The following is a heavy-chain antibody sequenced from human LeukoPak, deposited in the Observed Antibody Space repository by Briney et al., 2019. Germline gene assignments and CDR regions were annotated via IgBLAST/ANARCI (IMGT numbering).Heavy chain of an antibody. J-gene: IGHJ4*02. CDR2: IYSGGDT. CDR1: GFTVSSNY. Sequence: SGGSLRLSCAASGFTVSSNYMSWVRQAPGKGLEWVSIIYSGGDTYYADSVMGRFTTSRDNSKNTLYLQVNSLRAEDTAVYYCARGGPYSSSWYPFGYWGQGTLVTVSS. CDR3: ARGGPYSSSWYPFGY. D-gene: IGHD6-13*01. V-gene: IGHV3-53*01.